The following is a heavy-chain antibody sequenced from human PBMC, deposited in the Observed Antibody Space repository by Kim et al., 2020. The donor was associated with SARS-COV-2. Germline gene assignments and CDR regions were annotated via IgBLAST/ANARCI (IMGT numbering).Heavy chain of an antibody. Sequence: GGSLRLSCAASGFTFSSYSMNWVRQAPGKGLEWVSSISSSSSYIYYADSVKGRFTISRDNAKNSLYLQMNSLRAEDTAVYYCARVGGSGSYYNSYWGQGTLVTVSS. CDR2: ISSSSSYI. J-gene: IGHJ4*02. V-gene: IGHV3-21*01. D-gene: IGHD3-10*01. CDR3: ARVGGSGSYYNSY. CDR1: GFTFSSYS.